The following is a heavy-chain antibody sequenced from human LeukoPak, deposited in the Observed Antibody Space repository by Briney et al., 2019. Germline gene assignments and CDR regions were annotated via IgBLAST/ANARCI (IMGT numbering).Heavy chain of an antibody. D-gene: IGHD3-22*01. V-gene: IGHV4-59*12. J-gene: IGHJ4*02. CDR2: IYYSGST. CDR1: GGSISSYY. CDR3: ARAGRGYPYYFDY. Sequence: SETLSLTCTVSGGSISSYYWSWIRQPPGKGLEWIGYIYYSGSTNYNPSLKSRVTISVDRSKNQFSLKLSSVTAADTAVYYCARAGRGYPYYFDYWGQGTLVTVSS.